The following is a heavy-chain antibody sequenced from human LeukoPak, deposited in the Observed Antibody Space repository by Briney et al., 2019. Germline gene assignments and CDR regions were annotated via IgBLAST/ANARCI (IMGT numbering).Heavy chain of an antibody. V-gene: IGHV3-74*01. J-gene: IGHJ4*02. Sequence: GGSLRLSCAASGFTLSTYWIHWVRQPPGKGLVWVSRINSDGNSFADSVKGRFTISRDNAKNTVYLQMNSLRAEDTAVYFCARGYTFGTLDYWSQGALVTVSS. CDR1: GFTLSTYW. D-gene: IGHD3-16*01. CDR2: INSDGN. CDR3: ARGYTFGTLDY.